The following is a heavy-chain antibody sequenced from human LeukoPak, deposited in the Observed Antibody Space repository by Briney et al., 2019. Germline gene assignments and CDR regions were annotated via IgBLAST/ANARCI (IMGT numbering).Heavy chain of an antibody. D-gene: IGHD5-18*01. CDR2: IYHSGST. V-gene: IGHV4-30-2*01. CDR3: ARSPLWLRGLDY. Sequence: PSETLSLTCAVSGGSISSGGYSWGWIRQPPGKGLEWIGYIYHSGSTYYNPSLKSRVTISVDRSKNQFSLKLSSVTAADTAVYYCARSPLWLRGLDYWGQGTLVTVSS. J-gene: IGHJ4*02. CDR1: GGSISSGGYS.